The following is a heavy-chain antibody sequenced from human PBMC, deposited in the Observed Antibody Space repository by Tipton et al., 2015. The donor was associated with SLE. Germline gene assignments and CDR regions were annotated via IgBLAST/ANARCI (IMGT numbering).Heavy chain of an antibody. CDR1: GGSISSYS. CDR2: IIHSGST. Sequence: TLSLTCTVSGGSISSYSWSWIRHPPGKGLEWIGEIIHSGSTNHNPTLKSRVTISGDTTKNPFSLKLSSVTAADTAVYYCASGHSSSARYFYYWGQGTLVTVSS. D-gene: IGHD6-6*01. J-gene: IGHJ4*02. V-gene: IGHV4-34*12. CDR3: ASGHSSSARYFYY.